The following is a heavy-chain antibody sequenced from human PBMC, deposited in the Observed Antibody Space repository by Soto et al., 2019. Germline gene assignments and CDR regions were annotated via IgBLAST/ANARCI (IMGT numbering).Heavy chain of an antibody. J-gene: IGHJ6*02. CDR2: FSGTGGNT. CDR1: GFTFTSYG. CDR3: ARGGGMDV. Sequence: EVQLLESGGGLLQPGGSLRLACEASGFTFTSYGMSWVRQAPGKGLEWVSSFSGTGGNTYYADSVKGRFTNSRDNFKNTLYLQMNSLGPDDTAVYYCARGGGMDVWGQGTTVTVSS. V-gene: IGHV3-23*01.